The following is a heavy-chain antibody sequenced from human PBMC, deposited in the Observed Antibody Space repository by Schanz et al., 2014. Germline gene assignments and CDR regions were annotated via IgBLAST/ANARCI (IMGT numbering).Heavy chain of an antibody. J-gene: IGHJ4*02. D-gene: IGHD1-1*01. Sequence: EVHLLESGGGLVPPGGSLRLSCAASGFIFGSSVMAWVRQAPGKGLEWVSGITGASDHIDYAESVKGRFTISRDNSKNTLYLQMNSLRAEDTAVYFCAKIERNEDWGQGTLVTVSS. V-gene: IGHV3-23*01. CDR1: GFIFGSSV. CDR3: AKIERNED. CDR2: ITGASDHI.